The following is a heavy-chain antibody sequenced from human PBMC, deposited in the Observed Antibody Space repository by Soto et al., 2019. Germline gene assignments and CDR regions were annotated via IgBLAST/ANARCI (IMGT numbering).Heavy chain of an antibody. CDR2: IYNSGST. CDR1: GGSISSGGYY. V-gene: IGHV4-31*03. Sequence: SGTLSLTCTVSGGSISSGGYYWSWIRQHPGKGLEWIGYIYNSGSTYYNPSLKSRVSISLDTSKNQFSLKLSSVTAADTAVYYCAKDRAGFIMGSGAFDIWGQGTMVTVSS. D-gene: IGHD3-10*01. CDR3: AKDRAGFIMGSGAFDI. J-gene: IGHJ3*02.